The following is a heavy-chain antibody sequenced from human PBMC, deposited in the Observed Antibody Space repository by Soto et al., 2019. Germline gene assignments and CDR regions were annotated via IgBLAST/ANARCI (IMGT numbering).Heavy chain of an antibody. J-gene: IGHJ5*02. CDR2: IIRILGIA. V-gene: IGHV1-69*04. CDR1: GGTFSSYA. Sequence: QVQLVQSGAEVKKPGSSVKVSCKASGGTFSSYAISWVRQAPGQGLEWMGRIIRILGIANYAQKFQGRVTITADKSPTTAYMEVGSLRCDDTAAYYCARDCSSTSSYAYPWGQGTLVTVAS. CDR3: ARDCSSTSSYAYP. D-gene: IGHD2-2*01.